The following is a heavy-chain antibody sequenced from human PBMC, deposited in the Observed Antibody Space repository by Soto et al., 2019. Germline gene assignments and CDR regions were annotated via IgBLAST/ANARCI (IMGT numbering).Heavy chain of an antibody. CDR2: IIPIFGTA. V-gene: IGHV1-69*13. D-gene: IGHD1-26*01. Sequence: GASVKVSCKASGGTFSSYAISWVRQAPGQGLEWMGGIIPIFGTANYAQKFQGRVTITADESTSTAYMELSSLRSEDTAVYYCARVGRELRNSYGMDVWGQGTTVTVSS. J-gene: IGHJ6*02. CDR3: ARVGRELRNSYGMDV. CDR1: GGTFSSYA.